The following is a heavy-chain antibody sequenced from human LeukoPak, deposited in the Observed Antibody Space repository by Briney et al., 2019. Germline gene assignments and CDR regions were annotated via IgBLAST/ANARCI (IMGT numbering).Heavy chain of an antibody. CDR1: GDSVSSNSAP. D-gene: IGHD2-15*01. J-gene: IGHJ4*02. V-gene: IGHV6-1*01. CDR2: TYYRSKCYN. Sequence: SQTLSLTCAISGDSVSSNSAPWNWIRQSPSRGLEWLGRTYYRSKCYNGYAGSVKSRITINPDTSKNQFSLQLNSVTPEATAVYYCARGHGGYVDSWGQGTLVTVSS. CDR3: ARGHGGYVDS.